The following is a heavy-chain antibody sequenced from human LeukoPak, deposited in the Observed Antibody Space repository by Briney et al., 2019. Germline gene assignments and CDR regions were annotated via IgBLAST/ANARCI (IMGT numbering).Heavy chain of an antibody. D-gene: IGHD5-18*01. J-gene: IGHJ4*02. Sequence: SETLSLTCTVSGGSISSGDYYWSWIRQPPGKGLEWIGYIYYSGSTYYNPSLKSRVTISVDTSKNQFSLKLSSVTAADTAVYYCARDGIQVWSFDYWGQGTLVTVSS. CDR3: ARDGIQVWSFDY. CDR1: GGSISSGDYY. CDR2: IYYSGST. V-gene: IGHV4-30-4*01.